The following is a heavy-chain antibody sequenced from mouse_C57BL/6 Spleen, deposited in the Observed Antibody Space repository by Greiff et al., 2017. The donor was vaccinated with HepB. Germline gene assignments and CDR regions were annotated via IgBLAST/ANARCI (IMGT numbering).Heavy chain of an antibody. J-gene: IGHJ1*03. Sequence: EVKLVESGGGLVKPGGSLKLSCAASGFTFSSYTMSWVRQTPEKRLEWVATISGGGGNTYYPDSVKGRFTISRDNAKNTLYLQMSSLRSEDTALYYWARHGWDGWYFDVWGTGTTVTVSS. CDR3: ARHGWDGWYFDV. D-gene: IGHD4-1*01. CDR1: GFTFSSYT. V-gene: IGHV5-9*01. CDR2: ISGGGGNT.